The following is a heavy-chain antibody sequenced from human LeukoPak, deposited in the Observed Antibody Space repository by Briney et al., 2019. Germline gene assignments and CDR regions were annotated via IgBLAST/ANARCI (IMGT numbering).Heavy chain of an antibody. CDR1: GFTFSSCG. D-gene: IGHD3-22*01. CDR2: ISYDGSNK. Sequence: GGSLRLSCAASGFTFSSCGMHWVRQAPGKGLEWVAVISYDGSNKYYADSVKGRFTISRDNSKNTLDLQMNSPRIEDTAVYYCARDISGYYYDNSLDYWGQGILVIVSS. V-gene: IGHV3-30*03. CDR3: ARDISGYYYDNSLDY. J-gene: IGHJ4*02.